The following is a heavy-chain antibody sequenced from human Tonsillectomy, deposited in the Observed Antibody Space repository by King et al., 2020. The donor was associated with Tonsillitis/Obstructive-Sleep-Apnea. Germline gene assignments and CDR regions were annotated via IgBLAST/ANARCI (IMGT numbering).Heavy chain of an antibody. V-gene: IGHV3-23*04. J-gene: IGHJ6*02. CDR3: AKGMVVAGGYLYYGMDV. CDR1: GFPLRNSA. D-gene: IGHD2-15*01. Sequence: VQLVESGGGLVQPGGSMRLSCAVSGFPLRNSAMNWVRQAPGKGLEWVSIITNNGAITYYADSVKGRFTISSDNSKNTLYLQMNSLRAEDTAVYYCAKGMVVAGGYLYYGMDVWGQGTTVTVSS. CDR2: ITNNGAIT.